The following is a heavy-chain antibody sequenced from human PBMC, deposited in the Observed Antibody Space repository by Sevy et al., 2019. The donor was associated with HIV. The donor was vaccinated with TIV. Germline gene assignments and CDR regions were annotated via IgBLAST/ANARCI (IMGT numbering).Heavy chain of an antibody. CDR2: ISAYNGNT. V-gene: IGHV1-18*01. D-gene: IGHD2-21*02. CDR1: GYTFTSYG. J-gene: IGHJ5*02. Sequence: ASVKVSCKASGYTFTSYGISWVRQAPGQGLEWMGWISAYNGNTNYVQKLQGRVTMTTDTSTSTAYMELRSLRSDDTAVYYCARDCCGGHFNWFDPWGQGTLVTVSS. CDR3: ARDCCGGHFNWFDP.